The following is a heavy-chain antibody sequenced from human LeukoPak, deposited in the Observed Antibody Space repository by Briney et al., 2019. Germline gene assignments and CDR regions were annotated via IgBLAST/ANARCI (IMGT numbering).Heavy chain of an antibody. CDR3: AKDRGITMVRGVIIGQIDY. D-gene: IGHD3-10*01. Sequence: GGSLRLSCAASGFTFSSYAMSWVRQAPGKGLEWVSAISGSGGSTYYADSVKGRFTISRDNSKNTLYLQMNSLRAEDTAVYYCAKDRGITMVRGVIIGQIDYWGQGTLVTVSS. J-gene: IGHJ4*02. CDR1: GFTFSSYA. CDR2: ISGSGGST. V-gene: IGHV3-23*01.